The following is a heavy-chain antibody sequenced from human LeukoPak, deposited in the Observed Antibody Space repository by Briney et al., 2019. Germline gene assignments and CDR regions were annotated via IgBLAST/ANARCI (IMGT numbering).Heavy chain of an antibody. D-gene: IGHD1-14*01. V-gene: IGHV3-23*01. Sequence: PGGTLRLSCAASGFTFSSYARSWGRQAPGKGLEWVSAISGSGGSTYYADPVKGRFTISRDNSKNTLYLQMNSLRAEDTAVYYCAKDPPTGFDYWGQGTLVTVSS. CDR1: GFTFSSYA. J-gene: IGHJ4*02. CDR3: AKDPPTGFDY. CDR2: ISGSGGST.